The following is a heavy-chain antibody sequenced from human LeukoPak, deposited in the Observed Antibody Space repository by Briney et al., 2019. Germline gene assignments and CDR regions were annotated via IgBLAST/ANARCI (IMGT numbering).Heavy chain of an antibody. CDR2: ISAYNGNT. CDR3: ARDRHCSSTSCYPQWFDP. CDR1: GYTFTSYG. V-gene: IGHV1-18*01. D-gene: IGHD2-2*01. J-gene: IGHJ5*02. Sequence: ASVTVSCKASGYTFTSYGISWVRQAPGQGLEWIGWISAYNGNTNYAQKLQGRVTMTTDTSTSTAYMELRSLRSDDTAVYYCARDRHCSSTSCYPQWFDPWGQGTLVTVSS.